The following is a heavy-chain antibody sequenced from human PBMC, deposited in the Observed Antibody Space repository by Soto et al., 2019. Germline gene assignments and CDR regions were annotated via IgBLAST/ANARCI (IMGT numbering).Heavy chain of an antibody. CDR3: ARVGFPAGKYYFDY. CDR1: GGSISSSNW. D-gene: IGHD1-26*01. J-gene: IGHJ4*02. Sequence: QVQLQESGPGLVKPSGTLSLTCAVSGGSISSSNWWSWVRQPPGKGLEWIGEIYHSGSTNYNPSLNRRVTXXEXKXXHQIALKLSPVPAADTAVYCCARVGFPAGKYYFDYWGQGTLVNVSS. V-gene: IGHV4-4*01. CDR2: IYHSGST.